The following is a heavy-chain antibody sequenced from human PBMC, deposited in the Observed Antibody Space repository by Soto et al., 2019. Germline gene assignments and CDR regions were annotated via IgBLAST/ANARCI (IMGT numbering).Heavy chain of an antibody. CDR1: GFTFSSYG. Sequence: PGGSLRLSCAASGFTFSSYGMHWVRQAPGKGLEWVAVISYDGSNKYYADSVKGRFTISRDNSKNTLYLQMNSLRAEDTAVYYCEKDHTLFGVDMAVDYWGQGKMVTVSS. CDR3: EKDHTLFGVDMAVDY. CDR2: ISYDGSNK. J-gene: IGHJ4*02. D-gene: IGHD3-3*01. V-gene: IGHV3-30*18.